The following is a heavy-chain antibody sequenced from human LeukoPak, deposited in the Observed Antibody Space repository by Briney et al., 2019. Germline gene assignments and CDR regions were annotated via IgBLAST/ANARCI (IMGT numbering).Heavy chain of an antibody. CDR2: IYYSGST. D-gene: IGHD2-2*01. CDR1: GGSISSSSYY. J-gene: IGHJ3*02. CDR3: ATFSSTGAFDI. V-gene: IGHV4-39*01. Sequence: SETLSLTCTVFGGSISSSSYYWGWIRQPPGEGLEWIGSIYYSGSTYYSPSLKSRVTISVDTSKNQFSLKLSSVTAADTAVYYCATFSSTGAFDIWGQGTMVTVSS.